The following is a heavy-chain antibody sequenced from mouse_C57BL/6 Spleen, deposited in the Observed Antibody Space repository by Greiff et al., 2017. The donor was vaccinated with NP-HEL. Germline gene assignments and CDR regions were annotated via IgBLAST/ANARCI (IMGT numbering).Heavy chain of an antibody. CDR3: ARTIYGSSWEGYFDV. D-gene: IGHD1-1*01. V-gene: IGHV1-52*01. J-gene: IGHJ1*03. CDR2: IDPSDSET. CDR1: GYTFTSYW. Sequence: VQLQQPGAELVRPGSSVKLSCKASGYTFTSYWMHWVKQRPIQGLEWIGNIDPSDSETHYNQKFKDKATLTVDKSSSTAYMQLSSLTSEDSAVYYCARTIYGSSWEGYFDVWGTGTTVTVAS.